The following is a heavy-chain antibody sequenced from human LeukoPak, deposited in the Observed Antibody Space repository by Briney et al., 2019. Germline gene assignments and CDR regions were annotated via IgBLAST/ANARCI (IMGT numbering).Heavy chain of an antibody. J-gene: IGHJ4*02. CDR1: GYTFTSYG. CDR2: ISAYNGNT. D-gene: IGHD4-17*01. Sequence: ASVKVSCKASGYTFTSYGISWVRQAPGQGLEWMGWISAYNGNTNYAQKFQGRVTITADKSTSTAYMELSSLRSEDTAVYYCARSLYGDYGYWGQGTLVTVSS. CDR3: ARSLYGDYGY. V-gene: IGHV1-18*01.